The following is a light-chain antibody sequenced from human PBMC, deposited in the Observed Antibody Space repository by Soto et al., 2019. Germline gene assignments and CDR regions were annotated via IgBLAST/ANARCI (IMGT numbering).Light chain of an antibody. CDR2: GAS. Sequence: EIVMTQSPGTLSVSTGEGATLSCRASQSVDSNLAWYQHKPGQAPRLLIYGASTRAAGIPERFRGSGSGTEFTLTISRLQSEDFAVYYCQQYDSWPLTFGGGTKVEIK. CDR3: QQYDSWPLT. CDR1: QSVDSN. J-gene: IGKJ4*01. V-gene: IGKV3D-15*01.